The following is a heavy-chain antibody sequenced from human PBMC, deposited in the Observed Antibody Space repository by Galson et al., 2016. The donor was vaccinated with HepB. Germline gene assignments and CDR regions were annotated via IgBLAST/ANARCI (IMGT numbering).Heavy chain of an antibody. CDR2: IYHSGST. D-gene: IGHD3-16*02. CDR1: GCSISIGYY. V-gene: IGHV4-38-2*01. Sequence: SETLSPTCAVSGCSISIGYYWGWIRQPPGKGREWIGSIYHSGSTYYNPSLTGRVTISVDTSKNQFSLKLSSVTAADTVVYYCARVSNDDVWGSYRPYFDYWGQGTLVTVSS. CDR3: ARVSNDDVWGSYRPYFDY. J-gene: IGHJ4*02.